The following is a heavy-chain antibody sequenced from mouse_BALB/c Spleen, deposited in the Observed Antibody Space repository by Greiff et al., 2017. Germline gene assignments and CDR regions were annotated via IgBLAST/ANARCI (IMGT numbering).Heavy chain of an antibody. D-gene: IGHD1-1*01. Sequence: QVQLQQSGPGLVAPSQSLSITCTVSGFSLTSYGVHWVRQPPGKGLEWLGVIWAGGSTNYNSALMSRLSISKDNSKSQVFLKMNSLQTDDTAMYYWARDRGYGSSPAWFAYWGQGTLVTVSA. J-gene: IGHJ3*01. CDR1: GFSLTSYG. CDR2: IWAGGST. V-gene: IGHV2-9*02. CDR3: ARDRGYGSSPAWFAY.